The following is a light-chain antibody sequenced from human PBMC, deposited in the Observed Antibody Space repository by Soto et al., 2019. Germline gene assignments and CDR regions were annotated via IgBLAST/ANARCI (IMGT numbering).Light chain of an antibody. CDR2: GAS. V-gene: IGKV3-20*01. Sequence: EIVLTQSPVTLSLSPWERATLSCRASQSVTSTYLAWYQQKAGQAPRLLIYGASSRATGVPDRFSGNGSGTDFTLTITRLEPEDFALYYCQQYGDSPITFGQGTRLEIK. J-gene: IGKJ5*01. CDR1: QSVTSTY. CDR3: QQYGDSPIT.